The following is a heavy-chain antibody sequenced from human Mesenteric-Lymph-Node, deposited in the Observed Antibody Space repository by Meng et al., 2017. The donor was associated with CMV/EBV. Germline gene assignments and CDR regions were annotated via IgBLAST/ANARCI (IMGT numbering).Heavy chain of an antibody. CDR3: ARDIRYSYGRGLDY. D-gene: IGHD5-18*01. J-gene: IGHJ4*02. V-gene: IGHV1-18*04. CDR1: GYTFSSYG. Sequence: ASGYTFSSYGISWVRQAPGQGLEWMGWISAYNGNTDFAQKLQGRVTMTTDTSTSTAYMELRSLRSDDTAVYYCARDIRYSYGRGLDYWGQGTLVTVSS. CDR2: ISAYNGNT.